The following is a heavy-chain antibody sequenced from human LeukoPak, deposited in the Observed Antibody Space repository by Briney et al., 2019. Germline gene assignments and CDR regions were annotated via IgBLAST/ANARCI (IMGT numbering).Heavy chain of an antibody. Sequence: SVKVSCKASGGTCSSYAISWVRQAPGQGLEWMGGIIPIFGTANYAQKFQGRVTITADESTSTAYMELSSLRSEDTAVYYCALTLVATIMYYYGMDVWGQGTTVTVSS. J-gene: IGHJ6*02. D-gene: IGHD5-12*01. CDR1: GGTCSSYA. V-gene: IGHV1-69*13. CDR3: ALTLVATIMYYYGMDV. CDR2: IIPIFGTA.